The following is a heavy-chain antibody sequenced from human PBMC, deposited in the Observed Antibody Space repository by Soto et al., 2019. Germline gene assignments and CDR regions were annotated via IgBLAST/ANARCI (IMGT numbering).Heavy chain of an antibody. J-gene: IGHJ6*03. V-gene: IGHV2-26*01. CDR2: IFSNDEK. D-gene: IGHD3-10*01. CDR3: ERIAGWFGEPPPYYMDV. Sequence: SGPTLVNPTETLTLTCTVSGFSLSNARMGVSWIRQPPGKALEWLAHIFSNDEKYYSTSLKSRLTISKDTSKSQVVLTMTTLDPVDTATFFCERIAGWFGEPPPYYMDVWGKGTTVTVSS. CDR1: GFSLSNARMG.